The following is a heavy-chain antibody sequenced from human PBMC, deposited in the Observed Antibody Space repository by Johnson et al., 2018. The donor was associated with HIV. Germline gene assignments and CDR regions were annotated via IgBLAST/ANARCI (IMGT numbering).Heavy chain of an antibody. J-gene: IGHJ3*02. D-gene: IGHD2-15*01. CDR1: GFTFSSFA. V-gene: IGHV3-66*02. CDR2: IYSGGST. Sequence: VQLVESGGGVVQPGRSLRLSCAASGFTFSSFAMHWVRQAPGKGLEWVSVIYSGGSTYYADSVKGRFTISRDNSKNTLYLQMNSLRAEDTAVYYCASLSGRYCSGGSCPLGAFDIWGQGTMVTVSS. CDR3: ASLSGRYCSGGSCPLGAFDI.